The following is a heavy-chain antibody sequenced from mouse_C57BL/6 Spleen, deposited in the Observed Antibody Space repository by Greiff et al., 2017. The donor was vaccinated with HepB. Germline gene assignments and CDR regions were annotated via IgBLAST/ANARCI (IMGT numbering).Heavy chain of an antibody. CDR3: ASGTTDPFDY. J-gene: IGHJ2*01. CDR1: GYTFPDYN. V-gene: IGHV1-22*01. Sequence: EVQLQQSGPELVKPGASVKMSCKASGYTFPDYNMHWVKQSHGKSLEWIGYINPNNGGTSYNQKFKGKATLTVNKPSSTAYMERRSLTSEDSAVYYCASGTTDPFDYWGQGTTLTVSS. CDR2: INPNNGGT. D-gene: IGHD1-1*01.